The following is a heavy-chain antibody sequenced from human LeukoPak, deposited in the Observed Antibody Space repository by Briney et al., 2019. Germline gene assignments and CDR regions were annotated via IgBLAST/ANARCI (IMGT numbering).Heavy chain of an antibody. CDR3: ARDSSSTSCYTCGGFDY. J-gene: IGHJ4*02. CDR2: IIPIFGTA. CDR1: GGTFSSYA. Sequence: SVKVSCKASGGTFSSYAISWVRQAPGQGLEWMGGIIPIFGTANYAQKFQGRVTITADESTSTAYMELSSLRSEDTAVYYCARDSSSTSCYTCGGFDYWGQGTLVTVSS. V-gene: IGHV1-69*13. D-gene: IGHD2-2*02.